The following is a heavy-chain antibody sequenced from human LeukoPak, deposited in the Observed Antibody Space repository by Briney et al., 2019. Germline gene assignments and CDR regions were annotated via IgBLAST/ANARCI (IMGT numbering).Heavy chain of an antibody. V-gene: IGHV3-23*01. CDR2: ISGSGDRT. J-gene: IGHJ4*02. CDR1: GFTFSSYA. D-gene: IGHD1-26*01. CDR3: AKGGKWDVTPFDY. Sequence: PGGSLRLSCAASGFTFSSYAMNWVRQAPGKGLEWVSSISGSGDRTYYADSVNGRFTISRDNSKNTLYLQMNSLRAEDTAIYYCAKGGKWDVTPFDYWGQGTLVTVSS.